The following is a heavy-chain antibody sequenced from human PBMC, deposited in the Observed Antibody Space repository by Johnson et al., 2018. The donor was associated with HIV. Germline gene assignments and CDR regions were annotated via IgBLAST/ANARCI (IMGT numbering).Heavy chain of an antibody. D-gene: IGHD2-2*01. J-gene: IGHJ3*02. V-gene: IGHV3-23*04. CDR3: ANGLVAAALRWGGAFDI. CDR1: GFTFSSYA. Sequence: MLLVESGGGLVQPGGSLRLSCAASGFTFSSYAMSWVRQAPGTGLEWVSAISRSGGSTYYADSVKGRFTISRYKSKNTLYLQMNSLRAEDTAVYYCANGLVAAALRWGGAFDIWGQGTMVTVSS. CDR2: ISRSGGST.